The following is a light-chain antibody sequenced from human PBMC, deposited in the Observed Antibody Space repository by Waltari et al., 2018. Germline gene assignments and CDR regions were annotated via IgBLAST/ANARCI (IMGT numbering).Light chain of an antibody. J-gene: IGLJ1*01. CDR1: SSDVGGHTS. Sequence: QSALTQPPSASGSPGQPLTISCTGTSSDVGGHTSVSGYQQDPGKAPKRMIYEVTKRPSGVPDRFSGSKSGNTASLTVSGLQAEDEADYYCSSYAGSNNYVFGTGTKVTVL. V-gene: IGLV2-8*01. CDR3: SSYAGSNNYV. CDR2: EVT.